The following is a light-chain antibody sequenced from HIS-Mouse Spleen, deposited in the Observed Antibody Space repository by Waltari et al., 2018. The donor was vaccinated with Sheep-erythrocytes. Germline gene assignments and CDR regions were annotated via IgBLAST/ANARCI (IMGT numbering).Light chain of an antibody. CDR2: AAS. J-gene: IGKJ1*01. Sequence: AIRMTQSPSSLSASTGDRFTITCRASQGISSYLAWYHQKPGKAPKLLIYAASTLQSGVPSRFSGSGSGTDFTLTISCLQSEDFATYYCQQYYSYPWTFGQGTKVEIK. V-gene: IGKV1-8*01. CDR3: QQYYSYPWT. CDR1: QGISSY.